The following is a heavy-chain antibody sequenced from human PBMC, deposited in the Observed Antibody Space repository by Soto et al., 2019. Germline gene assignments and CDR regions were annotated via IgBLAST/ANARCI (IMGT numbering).Heavy chain of an antibody. V-gene: IGHV1-8*01. J-gene: IGHJ3*02. CDR2: MNLNSGKT. CDR3: ARGHGFDI. CDR1: GYTFINYD. Sequence: QVHLVQSGTEVKKPGASVKVSCRASGYTFINYDINWVRQAPGQGLEWMGWMNLNSGKTGSAPNFARRVTLTTNISITTVYMELTYLRSDATAVYYCARGHGFDIWGQGTMVSVSS.